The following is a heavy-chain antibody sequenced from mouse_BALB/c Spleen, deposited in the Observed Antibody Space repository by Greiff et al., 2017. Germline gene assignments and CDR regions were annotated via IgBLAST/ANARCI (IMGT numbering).Heavy chain of an antibody. CDR3: ARGHYGNYFYAMDY. D-gene: IGHD2-1*01. Sequence: EVKLVESGGGLVQPGGSRKLSCAASGFTFSSFGMHWVRQAPEKGLEWVAYLSSGSSTIYYADTVKGRFTISRDNPKNTLFLQMTSLRSEDTAMYYCARGHYGNYFYAMDYWGQGTSVTVSS. CDR1: GFTFSSFG. CDR2: LSSGSSTI. V-gene: IGHV5-17*02. J-gene: IGHJ4*01.